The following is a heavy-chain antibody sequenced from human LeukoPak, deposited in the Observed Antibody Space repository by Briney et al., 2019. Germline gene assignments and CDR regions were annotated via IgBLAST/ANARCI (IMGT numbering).Heavy chain of an antibody. V-gene: IGHV4-39*01. Sequence: SETLSLTCTVSGDAITGSTYYWGWIRQPPGKGLEWIVSMYYSGSTYSNASLKSRVTISADTYKNQFSLKLSSVTAADTATYYCARQYYDRTGYYYFDHWTQGTLVTVSS. CDR2: MYYSGST. J-gene: IGHJ4*02. D-gene: IGHD3-22*01. CDR3: ARQYYDRTGYYYFDH. CDR1: GDAITGSTYY.